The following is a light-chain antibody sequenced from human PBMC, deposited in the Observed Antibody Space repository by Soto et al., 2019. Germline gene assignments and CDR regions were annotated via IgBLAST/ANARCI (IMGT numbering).Light chain of an antibody. V-gene: IGKV3-20*01. CDR1: QSVSSNY. Sequence: IVLTQSPGTLSLSAGERATLSCRASQSVSSNYLAWYQQKPGQAPRLLIYGASTRATGVPDRFSGSGSGTEFTLTISSLQSEDYAVYYCQQYDNWRTFGQGTKVDIK. J-gene: IGKJ1*01. CDR3: QQYDNWRT. CDR2: GAS.